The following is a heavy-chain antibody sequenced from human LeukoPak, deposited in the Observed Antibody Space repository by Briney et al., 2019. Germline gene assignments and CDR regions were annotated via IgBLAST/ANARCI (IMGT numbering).Heavy chain of an antibody. CDR3: ARGGGKYFDY. Sequence: PSETLSLTCTVSGGSISSYYWSWIRQPPGKGPEWIGSIYYSGSTNYNPSLKSRVTISVDTSKNHFSLKLSSVTAADTAVYYCARGGGKYFDYWGQGTLVTVSS. J-gene: IGHJ4*02. D-gene: IGHD3-16*01. CDR1: GGSISSYY. CDR2: IYYSGST. V-gene: IGHV4-59*01.